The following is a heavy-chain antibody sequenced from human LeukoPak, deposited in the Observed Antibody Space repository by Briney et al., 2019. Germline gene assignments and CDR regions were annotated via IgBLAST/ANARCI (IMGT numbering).Heavy chain of an antibody. CDR1: VGSISSGGYY. Sequence: SETLSLTCTVAVGSISSGGYYWSWIRQSPGKGLEWIGYIYHSGSTYYNPSLKSRVTISVDRSKNQFSLKLSSVTAADTAVYYCARAQAVGMATIVIGAFDIWGQGTMVTVSS. D-gene: IGHD5-24*01. V-gene: IGHV4-30-2*06. CDR3: ARAQAVGMATIVIGAFDI. J-gene: IGHJ3*02. CDR2: IYHSGST.